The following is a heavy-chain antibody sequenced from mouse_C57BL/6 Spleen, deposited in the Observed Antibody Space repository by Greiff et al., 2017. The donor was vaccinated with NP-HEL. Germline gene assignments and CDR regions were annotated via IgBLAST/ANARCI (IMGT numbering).Heavy chain of an antibody. D-gene: IGHD2-2*01. Sequence: VQLKEPGAELVKPGASVKLSCTASGFNIKDYYMHWVKQRPEQGLEWIGRIDPEDGETKYAPKFQGKATVTADKSSNTAYLQLSSLTSEDTAVYYCARVGGYPHYFDYWGQGTTLTVSS. CDR3: ARVGGYPHYFDY. J-gene: IGHJ2*01. CDR2: IDPEDGET. CDR1: GFNIKDYY. V-gene: IGHV14-2*01.